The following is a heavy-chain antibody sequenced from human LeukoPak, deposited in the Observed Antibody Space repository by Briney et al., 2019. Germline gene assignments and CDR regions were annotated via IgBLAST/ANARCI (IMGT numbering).Heavy chain of an antibody. CDR2: INHSGST. CDR1: GGSFSGYY. D-gene: IGHD3-22*01. CDR3: ARGRLQYYYDSSGYYVH. J-gene: IGHJ4*02. V-gene: IGHV4-34*01. Sequence: SETLSLTCAVYGGSFSGYYWSWIRQPPGKGLEWIGEINHSGSTNYNPSLKSRVTISVDMSKNQFSLKLSSVTAADTAVYYCARGRLQYYYDSSGYYVHWGQGTLVTDSS.